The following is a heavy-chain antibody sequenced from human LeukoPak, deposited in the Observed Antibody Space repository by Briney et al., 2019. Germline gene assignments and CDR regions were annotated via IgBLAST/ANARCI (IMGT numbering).Heavy chain of an antibody. V-gene: IGHV1-2*02. J-gene: IGHJ4*02. CDR2: INPNSGGT. CDR3: ARTLTTVTTRARTDFDY. Sequence: ASVKVSCKASGYTFTGCYMHWVRQAPGQGLEWMGWINPNSGGTNYAQEFQGRVTMTRDTSISTAYMELSRLRSDDTAVYYCARTLTTVTTRARTDFDYWGQGTLVTVSS. CDR1: GYTFTGCY. D-gene: IGHD4-17*01.